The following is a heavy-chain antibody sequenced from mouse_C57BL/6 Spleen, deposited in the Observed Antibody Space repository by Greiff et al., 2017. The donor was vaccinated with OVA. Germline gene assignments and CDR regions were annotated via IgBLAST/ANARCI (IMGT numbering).Heavy chain of an antibody. J-gene: IGHJ3*01. CDR1: GFSFNTYA. V-gene: IGHV10-1*01. CDR2: IRSKSNNYAT. Sequence: EVMLVESGGGLVQPKGSLKLSCAASGFSFNTYAMNWVRQAPGKGLEWVARIRSKSNNYATYYADSVKDRFTISRDDSESMLYLQMNNLKTEDTAMYYCVSHDYDRFAYWGQGTLVTVSA. D-gene: IGHD2-4*01. CDR3: VSHDYDRFAY.